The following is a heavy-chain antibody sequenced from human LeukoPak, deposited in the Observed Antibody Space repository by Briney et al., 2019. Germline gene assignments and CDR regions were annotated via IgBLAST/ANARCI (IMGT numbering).Heavy chain of an antibody. D-gene: IGHD3-9*01. Sequence: AGGSLRLSCAASGFTFSSYWMHWVRQAPGKGLVWVSRINTDGSSTSYADSVKGRFTISRDNAKNSLYLQMNSLRAEDTAVYYCARGLQHHLRYFDWQTLGFDAFDIWGQGTMVTVSS. CDR3: ARGLQHHLRYFDWQTLGFDAFDI. J-gene: IGHJ3*02. V-gene: IGHV3-74*01. CDR1: GFTFSSYW. CDR2: INTDGSST.